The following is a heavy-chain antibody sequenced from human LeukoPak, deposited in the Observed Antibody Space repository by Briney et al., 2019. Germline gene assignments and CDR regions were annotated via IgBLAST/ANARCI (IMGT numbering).Heavy chain of an antibody. J-gene: IGHJ4*02. CDR1: GFTVSTNF. V-gene: IGHV3-66*01. D-gene: IGHD2-15*01. CDR3: ERYCSGGSCYD. CDR2: IYSGGST. Sequence: PGGSLRLSCAASGFTVSTNFLTWVRQAPEKGLEWVSFIYSGGSTYYADSVKGRFTISRDNSKNTLYLQMSSLRAEDTAVYYCERYCSGGSCYDWGQGTLVTVSS.